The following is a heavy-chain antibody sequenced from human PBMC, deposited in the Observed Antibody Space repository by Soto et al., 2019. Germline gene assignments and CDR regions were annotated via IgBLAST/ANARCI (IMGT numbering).Heavy chain of an antibody. CDR3: ARDQLAARPGFGY. CDR2: INAGNGNT. CDR1: GYTFTSYA. V-gene: IGHV1-3*01. J-gene: IGHJ4*02. D-gene: IGHD6-6*01. Sequence: GASVKVSCKASGYTFTSYAMHWVRQAPGQRLEWMGWINAGNGNTKYSQKFQGRVTITRDTSASTAYMELSSLRSEDTAVYYCARDQLAARPGFGYWGQGTLVTVSS.